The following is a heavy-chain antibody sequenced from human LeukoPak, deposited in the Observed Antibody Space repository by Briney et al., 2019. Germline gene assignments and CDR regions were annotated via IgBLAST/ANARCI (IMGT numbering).Heavy chain of an antibody. CDR3: ARTHYYYGMDV. Sequence: ASVKVSCKVSGYTLTELSMHWVRQAPGKGLEWMGGFDPEDGETIYAQKLQGRVTMTTDTSTSTAYMELRSLRSDDTAVYYCARTHYYYGMDVWGQGTTVTVSS. J-gene: IGHJ6*02. V-gene: IGHV1-24*01. CDR1: GYTLTELS. CDR2: FDPEDGET.